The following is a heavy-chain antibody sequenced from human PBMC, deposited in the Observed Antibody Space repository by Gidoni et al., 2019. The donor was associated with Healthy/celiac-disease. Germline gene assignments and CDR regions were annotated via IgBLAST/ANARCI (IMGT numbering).Heavy chain of an antibody. V-gene: IGHV4-59*01. J-gene: IGHJ6*03. D-gene: IGHD5-12*01. Sequence: QVQLQESGPGLVKPSETLSLTCTVSGGSISSYYWSWIRQPPGKGLELIGYIYYSGSTNYNPSLKSRVTISVDTSKNQFSLKLSSVTAADTAVYYCARADSGYANYYYYYYMDVWGKGTTVTVSS. CDR3: ARADSGYANYYYYYYMDV. CDR1: GGSISSYY. CDR2: IYYSGST.